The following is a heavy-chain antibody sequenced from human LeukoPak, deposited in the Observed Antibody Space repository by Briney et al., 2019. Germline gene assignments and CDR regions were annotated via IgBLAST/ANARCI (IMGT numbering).Heavy chain of an antibody. J-gene: IGHJ3*02. CDR1: GXTFSSYA. V-gene: IGHV3-30*18. CDR2: ISYDVNNQ. D-gene: IGHD5-12*01. CDR3: TKDSDYANAFDI. Sequence: PGRSLRLSCAASGXTFSSYAMHWVRQAPGKGLEWVAVISYDVNNQYYADSVKGRFTISRDNSKNTLYLQMNSLRAEDTAVYYCTKDSDYANAFDIWGQGTMVTVSS.